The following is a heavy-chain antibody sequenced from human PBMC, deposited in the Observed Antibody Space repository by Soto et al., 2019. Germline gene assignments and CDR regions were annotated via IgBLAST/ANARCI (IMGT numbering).Heavy chain of an antibody. Sequence: SETLSLTCTVSGGSISSGGYYWSWIRQHPGKGLEWIGYIYYSGSTYYNPSLKSRVTISVDTSKDQFSLKLSSVTAADTAVYYCARVVVVVYGMDVWGQGATVTVSS. V-gene: IGHV4-31*03. J-gene: IGHJ6*02. CDR2: IYYSGST. CDR1: GGSISSGGYY. D-gene: IGHD2-2*01. CDR3: ARVVVVVYGMDV.